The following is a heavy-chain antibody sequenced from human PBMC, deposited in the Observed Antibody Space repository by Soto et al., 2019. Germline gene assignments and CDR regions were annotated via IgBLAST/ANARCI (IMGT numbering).Heavy chain of an antibody. D-gene: IGHD3-16*02. J-gene: IGHJ4*02. CDR3: AKRGGYDYVWKSYRPDY. V-gene: IGHV3-23*01. CDR2: LSGSGGDT. CDR1: GFTFSSFA. Sequence: VGSLRLSCVASGFTFSSFAMTWVRQAPGKGLEWVSTLSGSGGDTYYADSVNGRFTISRDKSKNTLYLQMDRLRVEDTAVYYCAKRGGYDYVWKSYRPDYWGQGTRVTFSS.